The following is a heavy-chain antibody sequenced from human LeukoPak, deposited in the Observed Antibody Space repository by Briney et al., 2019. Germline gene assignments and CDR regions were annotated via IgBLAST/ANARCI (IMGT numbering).Heavy chain of an antibody. J-gene: IGHJ3*01. Sequence: SETLSLTCTVSGVSISNYYWSWIRQPPGKGLEWIGFIYYSGSTNYNPSLKSRVSISVVTSKSQFSLKLSSVTAADTAVYYCARGGGVAIPRWGKGTMVTVSS. CDR1: GVSISNYY. V-gene: IGHV4-59*01. D-gene: IGHD2-2*02. CDR2: IYYSGST. CDR3: ARGGGVAIPR.